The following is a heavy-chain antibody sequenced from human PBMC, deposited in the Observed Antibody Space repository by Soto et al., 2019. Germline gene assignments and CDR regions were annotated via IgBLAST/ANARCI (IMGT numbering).Heavy chain of an antibody. CDR1: GGSISSSSYY. D-gene: IGHD6-19*01. CDR3: ARESIAVAAVDY. Sequence: SETLSLTCTVSGGSISSSSYYWGWIRQPPGKGLEWIGSIYYSGSTYYNPSLKSRVTISVDTSKNQFSLKLSSVTAADTAVYYCARESIAVAAVDYWGQGTLVTVSS. V-gene: IGHV4-39*02. J-gene: IGHJ4*02. CDR2: IYYSGST.